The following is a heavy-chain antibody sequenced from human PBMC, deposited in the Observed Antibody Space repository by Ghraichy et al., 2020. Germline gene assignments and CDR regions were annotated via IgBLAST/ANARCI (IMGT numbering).Heavy chain of an antibody. CDR3: AAEYYYDSSGSFHY. CDR2: ITWNGGST. D-gene: IGHD3-22*01. CDR1: GFTFDDYT. J-gene: IGHJ4*02. Sequence: LRLSCAASGFTFDDYTMHWVRQAPGKGLEWVSLITWNGGSTYYGDSVKGRFTASRDNSKNSLYLQMNSLRTEDTALYYCAAEYYYDSSGSFHYWGQGTLVTVSS. V-gene: IGHV3-43*01.